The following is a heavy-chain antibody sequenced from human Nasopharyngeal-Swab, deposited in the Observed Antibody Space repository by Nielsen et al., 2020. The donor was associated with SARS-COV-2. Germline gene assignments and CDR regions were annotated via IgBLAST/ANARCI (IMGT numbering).Heavy chain of an antibody. CDR3: ASEVGATTYDY. CDR1: GFTVSSNY. CDR2: ISSSGSTI. J-gene: IGHJ4*02. Sequence: GGSLRLSCAASGFTVSSNYMSWVRQAPGKGLEWVSYISSSGSTIYYADSVKGRFTISRDNAKNSLYLQMNSLRAEDTAVYYCASEVGATTYDYWGQGTLVTVSS. V-gene: IGHV3-11*04. D-gene: IGHD1-26*01.